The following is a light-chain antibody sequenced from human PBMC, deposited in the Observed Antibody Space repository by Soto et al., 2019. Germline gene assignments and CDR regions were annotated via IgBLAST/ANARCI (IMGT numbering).Light chain of an antibody. J-gene: IGLJ2*01. CDR1: SSNIGTHF. CDR2: RNK. CDR3: AAWDDSLSAV. Sequence: QSVLTQPPSASGTPGQSVTISCSGSSSNIGTHFVNWYQQLPGTAPKLLIHRNKQRPSLVPDRFSGSKSGTSASLAIIGLLSEDEAYYYCAAWDDSLSAVFGGGTKLTVL. V-gene: IGLV1-47*01.